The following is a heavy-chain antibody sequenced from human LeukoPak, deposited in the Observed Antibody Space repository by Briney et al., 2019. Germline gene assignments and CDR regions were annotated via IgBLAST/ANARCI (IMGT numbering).Heavy chain of an antibody. CDR3: AKDTASSWWYFDL. Sequence: GGSLRLSCVGSGFSFSSYGMTWVRQAPGKGLEWVSAISGSGESTYNAGSVQGRFTISRDNSKNTLYLQMNSLRAEDTAVYYCAKDTASSWWYFDLWGRGTLVTVSS. J-gene: IGHJ2*01. CDR1: GFSFSSYG. V-gene: IGHV3-23*01. CDR2: ISGSGEST. D-gene: IGHD5-18*01.